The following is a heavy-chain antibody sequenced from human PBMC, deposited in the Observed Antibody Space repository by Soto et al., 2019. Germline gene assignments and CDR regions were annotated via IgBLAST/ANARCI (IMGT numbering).Heavy chain of an antibody. D-gene: IGHD1-7*01. CDR3: ARDKAVHNWNSSPVGLGYYYGMDV. J-gene: IGHJ6*02. CDR1: GGTFSSYA. V-gene: IGHV1-69*13. Sequence: ASVKVSCKASGGTFSSYAISWVRQAPGQGLEWMGGIIPIFGAADYAQKFQGRVTITADESTSTAYMELSSLRSEDTAVYYCARDKAVHNWNSSPVGLGYYYGMDVWGQGTTVTVS. CDR2: IIPIFGAA.